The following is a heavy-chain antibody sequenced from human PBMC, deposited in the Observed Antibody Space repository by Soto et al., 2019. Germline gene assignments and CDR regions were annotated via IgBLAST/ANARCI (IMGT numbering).Heavy chain of an antibody. CDR3: ASINASGDYVRDY. CDR2: IYYSGST. J-gene: IGHJ4*02. D-gene: IGHD4-17*01. V-gene: IGHV4-31*03. CDR1: GGSISSGGYY. Sequence: QVQLQESGPGLVKPSQTLSLTCTVSGGSISSGGYYWSWIRQHPGKGLEWIGYIYYSGSTYYNPSLKGGVTIAGAPSKNQFSRKLSSGTAGDTAVYYWASINASGDYVRDYWGQGTLVTVSS.